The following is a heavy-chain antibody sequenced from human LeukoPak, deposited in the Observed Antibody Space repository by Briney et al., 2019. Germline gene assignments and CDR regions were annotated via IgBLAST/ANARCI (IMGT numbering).Heavy chain of an antibody. V-gene: IGHV3-74*01. CDR2: INNDGSST. D-gene: IGHD1-26*01. J-gene: IGHJ4*02. Sequence: GGSLRLSCTASAFTFTSYWMQWVRQAPGKGLVWVSCINNDGSSTNYADSVKGRFTISRDNAKNTVYLQMDSLRTEDTAVYYCVRGEAHDSWGQGTLITVSS. CDR1: AFTFTSYW. CDR3: VRGEAHDS.